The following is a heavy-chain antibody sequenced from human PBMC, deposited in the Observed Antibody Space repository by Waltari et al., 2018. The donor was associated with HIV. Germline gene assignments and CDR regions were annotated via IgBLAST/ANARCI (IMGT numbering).Heavy chain of an antibody. D-gene: IGHD6-6*01. V-gene: IGHV3-23*01. Sequence: EVQLLESGGGLVQPGGSLRLSCAASGFTFSSYAMSWVRQAPGTGLEWVSAISGSGGSTYYADSVKGRFTISRDNSKNTLYLQMNSLRAEDTAVYYCAKAPGHRFPYSSSAEGENDYYFDYWGQGTLVTVSS. CDR1: GFTFSSYA. CDR3: AKAPGHRFPYSSSAEGENDYYFDY. CDR2: ISGSGGST. J-gene: IGHJ4*02.